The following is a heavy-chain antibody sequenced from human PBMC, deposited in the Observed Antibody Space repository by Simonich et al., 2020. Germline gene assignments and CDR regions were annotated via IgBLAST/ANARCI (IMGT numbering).Heavy chain of an antibody. Sequence: QVQLVQSGAEVKKPGASVKVSCKASGYTFTGYYMHWVRQAPGKGLGCRGWIKPNSGGTNTAQKFQGRVTMTRDTSISTAYMELSRLRSDDTAVYYCARRGGAGWGQGTMVTVSS. J-gene: IGHJ3*01. CDR1: GYTFTGYY. D-gene: IGHD6-19*01. CDR3: ARRGGAG. CDR2: IKPNSGGT. V-gene: IGHV1-2*02.